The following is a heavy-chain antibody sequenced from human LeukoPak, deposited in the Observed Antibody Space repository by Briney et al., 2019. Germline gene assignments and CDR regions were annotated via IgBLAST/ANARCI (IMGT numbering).Heavy chain of an antibody. J-gene: IGHJ6*02. CDR3: AREGGVVAAIYGMDV. D-gene: IGHD2-15*01. Sequence: PGGSLRLSCAASGFTFSSYGMHWVRQAPGKGLEWVAVIWYDGSNKYYADSVKGRFTISRDNSKNTLYLQMNSLRAEDTAVYYCAREGGVVAAIYGMDVWGQGTTVTVSS. CDR1: GFTFSSYG. V-gene: IGHV3-33*01. CDR2: IWYDGSNK.